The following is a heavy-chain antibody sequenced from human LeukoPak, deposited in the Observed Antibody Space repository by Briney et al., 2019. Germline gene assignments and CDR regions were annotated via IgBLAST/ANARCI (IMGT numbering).Heavy chain of an antibody. CDR1: GYSFTSYW. J-gene: IGHJ6*03. CDR3: ARHSPVMSVAVAGTERSNYYYYMDV. Sequence: GESLKISCKGSGYSFTSYWIGWVRQMPGKGLEWMGIIYPGDSDTRYSPSFQGQVTISADKSIGTAYLQWSSLKASDTAMYYCARHSPVMSVAVAGTERSNYYYYMDVWGKGTTVTVSS. V-gene: IGHV5-51*01. CDR2: IYPGDSDT. D-gene: IGHD6-13*01.